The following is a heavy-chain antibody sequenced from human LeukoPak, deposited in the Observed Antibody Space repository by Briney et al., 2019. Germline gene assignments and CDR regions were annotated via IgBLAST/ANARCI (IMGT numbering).Heavy chain of an antibody. CDR3: ARTVKGVQLERHRWFDY. V-gene: IGHV4-4*02. J-gene: IGHJ4*02. Sequence: SGTLSLTCAVSGGSISSSNWWSWVRTPPGKGLEWIGEIYNSGSTNYNPSLKSRVTISVDKSKNQFSLKLSSVTAADTAVYYCARTVKGVQLERHRWFDYWGQGTLVTVSS. CDR2: IYNSGST. D-gene: IGHD1-1*01. CDR1: GGSISSSNW.